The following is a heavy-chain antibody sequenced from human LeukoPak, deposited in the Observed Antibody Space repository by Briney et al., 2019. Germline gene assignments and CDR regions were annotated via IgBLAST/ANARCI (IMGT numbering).Heavy chain of an antibody. CDR3: ARGVGGTTVVIWGHRWFDP. Sequence: SVKVSCKASGGTFSSYAISWVRQAPGQGLEWMGGIIPIFGTANYAQKFQGRVTITTDESTSTAYMELSSLGSEDTAVYYCARGVGGTTVVIWGHRWFDPWGQGTLVTVSS. CDR1: GGTFSSYA. V-gene: IGHV1-69*05. CDR2: IIPIFGTA. D-gene: IGHD4-23*01. J-gene: IGHJ5*02.